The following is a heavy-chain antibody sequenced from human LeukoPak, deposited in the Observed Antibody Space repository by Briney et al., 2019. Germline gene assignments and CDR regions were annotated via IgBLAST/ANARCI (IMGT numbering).Heavy chain of an antibody. J-gene: IGHJ4*02. CDR1: GYSFTGQW. V-gene: IGHV5-51*01. CDR3: ARHQGYCSSTSCYVVY. D-gene: IGHD2-2*01. CDR2: IYPGDSDT. Sequence: GESLKISCKGSGYSFTGQWIGWVRQMPGKGLEWMGIIYPGDSDTRYSPSFQGQATISADKSISTAYLQWSSLKASDTAMYYCARHQGYCSSTSCYVVYWGQGTLVTVSS.